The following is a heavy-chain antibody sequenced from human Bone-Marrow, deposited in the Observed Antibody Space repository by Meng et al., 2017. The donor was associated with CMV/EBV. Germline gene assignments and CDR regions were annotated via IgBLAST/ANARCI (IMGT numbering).Heavy chain of an antibody. Sequence: GESLKISCAASGFTFSGSAMHWVRQASGKGLEWVGRIRSKANSYATAYAASVKGRFTISRDDSKNTAYLQMNSLKTEDTAVYYCTSMGVVVPAAIGGYYFDYWGQGTLVTASS. CDR1: GFTFSGSA. D-gene: IGHD2-2*02. CDR3: TSMGVVVPAAIGGYYFDY. V-gene: IGHV3-73*01. J-gene: IGHJ4*02. CDR2: IRSKANSYAT.